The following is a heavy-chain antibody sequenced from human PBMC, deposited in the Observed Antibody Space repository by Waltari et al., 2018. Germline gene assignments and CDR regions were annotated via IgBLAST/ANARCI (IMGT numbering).Heavy chain of an antibody. D-gene: IGHD6-19*01. V-gene: IGHV3-30*18. CDR2: ISYDGIHK. CDR1: GFTFSSYG. Sequence: QVQLVESGGGVVQPGRSLRRSCAASGFTFSSYGLHWVRQVHGKGLEWVALISYDGIHKYYADSVKGRFIISRDNSKNTLSVQMNSLRPEDTAVYYCAKSAARTGTVAGTYYFDYWGRGTLVTVSS. CDR3: AKSAARTGTVAGTYYFDY. J-gene: IGHJ4*02.